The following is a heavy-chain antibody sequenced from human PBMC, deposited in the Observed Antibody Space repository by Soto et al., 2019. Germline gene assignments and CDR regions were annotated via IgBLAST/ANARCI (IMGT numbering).Heavy chain of an antibody. CDR3: ARAAVAGSPFDF. D-gene: IGHD6-19*01. J-gene: IGHJ4*02. CDR1: GDTFNDNT. Sequence: QVQLVQSGAEVRKPGSSVNVSCKTSGDTFNDNTITWVRQAPGLGLEWLGRIIPILGIPNYAQHFQDRVTITAAKSTNTVYMELSSLRPEDMAIYYCARAAVAGSPFDFWGQGTLVTVSS. V-gene: IGHV1-69*02. CDR2: IIPILGIP.